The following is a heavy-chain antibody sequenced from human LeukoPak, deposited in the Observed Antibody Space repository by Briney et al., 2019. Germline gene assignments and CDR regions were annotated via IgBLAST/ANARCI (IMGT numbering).Heavy chain of an antibody. CDR2: ISSSSSYT. Sequence: GGSLRLSCAASGFTFSDYYMSWIRQAPGKGLEWVSYISSSSSYTNYADSVKDRFTISRDNAKNSLYLQMNSLRAEDTAVYYCARVPYYYGSGSYYSGYYFDYWGQGTLVTVSS. CDR3: ARVPYYYGSGSYYSGYYFDY. CDR1: GFTFSDYY. V-gene: IGHV3-11*06. D-gene: IGHD3-10*01. J-gene: IGHJ4*02.